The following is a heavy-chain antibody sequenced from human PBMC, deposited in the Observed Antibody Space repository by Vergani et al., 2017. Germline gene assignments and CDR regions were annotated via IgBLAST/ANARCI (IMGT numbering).Heavy chain of an antibody. D-gene: IGHD6-6*01. Sequence: EVQLLESGGGLVQPGGSLRLSCAASGFTFSSYAMSWVRQVPGKGLEWVSAISGMGGSTYYADSVKGRFTISRDNSKNTLYLQMNSLRAEDTAVYYCAKDPRHSSSSGYWGQGTLVTVSS. CDR1: GFTFSSYA. J-gene: IGHJ4*02. CDR3: AKDPRHSSSSGY. CDR2: ISGMGGST. V-gene: IGHV3-23*01.